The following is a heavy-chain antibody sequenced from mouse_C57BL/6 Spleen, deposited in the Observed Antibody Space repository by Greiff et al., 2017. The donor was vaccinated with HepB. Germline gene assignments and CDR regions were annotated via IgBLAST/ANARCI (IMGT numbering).Heavy chain of an antibody. D-gene: IGHD2-1*01. CDR2: IYPSDSET. CDR3: ARWGYGNYGNY. J-gene: IGHJ2*01. V-gene: IGHV1-61*01. CDR1: GYTFTSYW. Sequence: QVQLQQPGAELVRPGSSVKLSCTASGYTFTSYWVDWVKQRPGQGLEWIGNIYPSDSETHYNQKFKDKATWTVDKSSNTAYMQLSSLTSEDSAVYYCARWGYGNYGNYWGQGTTLTVSS.